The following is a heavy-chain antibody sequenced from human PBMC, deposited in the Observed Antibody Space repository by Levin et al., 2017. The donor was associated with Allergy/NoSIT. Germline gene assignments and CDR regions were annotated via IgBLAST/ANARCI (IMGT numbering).Heavy chain of an antibody. D-gene: IGHD3-22*01. CDR3: ARDHDSSGDYPYYGMDV. CDR1: GFTVSSNY. Sequence: GESLKISCAASGFTVSSNYMSWVRQAPGKGLEWVSVIYSGGSTYYADSVKGRFTIPRDNSKNTLYLQMNSLRAEDTAVYYCARDHDSSGDYPYYGMDVWGQGTTVTVSS. V-gene: IGHV3-66*01. CDR2: IYSGGST. J-gene: IGHJ6*02.